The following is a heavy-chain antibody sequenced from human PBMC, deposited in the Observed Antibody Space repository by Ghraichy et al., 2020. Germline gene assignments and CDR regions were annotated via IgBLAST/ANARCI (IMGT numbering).Heavy chain of an antibody. CDR1: GFTLSDYS. Sequence: GGSLRLSCAVSGFTLSDYSINWVRQAPGKGLEWISYITSSGKFISYADSVKGRFTVSRDNAKKTLYLQMNSLRVEDTAVYYCARASAVVRFYYYAAMDVWGQGTTVTVSS. D-gene: IGHD4-23*01. J-gene: IGHJ6*02. V-gene: IGHV3-48*01. CDR3: ARASAVVRFYYYAAMDV. CDR2: ITSSGKFI.